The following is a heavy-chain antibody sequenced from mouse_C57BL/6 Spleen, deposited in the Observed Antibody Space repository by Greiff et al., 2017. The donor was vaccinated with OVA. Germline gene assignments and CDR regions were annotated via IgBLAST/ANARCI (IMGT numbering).Heavy chain of an antibody. Sequence: EVQLQESGAELVRPGASVKLSCTASGFNITDDYMPWVKQRPEQGLEWIGWIDPENGDTEYATKFQGKATITADTSSNTAYLQLSSLTSEDTAVDYCTTNWDRFAYWGQGTLVTVSA. CDR2: IDPENGDT. V-gene: IGHV14-4*01. CDR3: TTNWDRFAY. CDR1: GFNITDDY. D-gene: IGHD4-1*02. J-gene: IGHJ3*01.